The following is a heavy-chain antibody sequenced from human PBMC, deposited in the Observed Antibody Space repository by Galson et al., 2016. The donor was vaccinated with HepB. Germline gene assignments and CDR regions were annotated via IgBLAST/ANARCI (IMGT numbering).Heavy chain of an antibody. CDR2: INRNTGDP. CDR3: ARGRGGITISNYGMDV. CDR1: GYSFSSVG. V-gene: IGHV7-4-1*02. D-gene: IGHD5-24*01. J-gene: IGHJ6*02. Sequence: SVKVSCKASGYSFSSVGMNWVRQAPGQGPEFVGWINRNTGDPMYAPGFTGRFVFSVDTSVSTAYLQIISLEADDAAVYYCARGRGGITISNYGMDVWGQGTTVTVSS.